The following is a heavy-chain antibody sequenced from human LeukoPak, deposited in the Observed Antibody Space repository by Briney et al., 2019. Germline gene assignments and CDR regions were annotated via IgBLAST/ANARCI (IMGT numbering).Heavy chain of an antibody. Sequence: PSETLSLTCAVYGGSFSGYYWSWIRQPPGKGLEWIGEINHSGSTNYNPSLKSRVTISVDTSKNQFSLKLSSVTAADTAVYYCARGNLPGVTMVRGVITTVTRYCFDYWGQGTLVTVSS. CDR1: GGSFSGYY. CDR3: ARGNLPGVTMVRGVITTVTRYCFDY. V-gene: IGHV4-34*01. J-gene: IGHJ4*02. CDR2: INHSGST. D-gene: IGHD3-10*01.